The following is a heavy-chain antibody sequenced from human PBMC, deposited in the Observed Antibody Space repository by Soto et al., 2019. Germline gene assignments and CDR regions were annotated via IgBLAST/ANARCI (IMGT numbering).Heavy chain of an antibody. Sequence: QVQLQESGPGLVKPSQTLSLTCTVSGGSITSDGYYWNWIRQHPGKGLEWIGYIYYSGSTYYNPSLKSRVAISMDTSKNQVSLKLNFVTAADTAVYFCARNDYGAYGWYFDLWGRGTLVAVSS. CDR1: GGSITSDGYY. J-gene: IGHJ2*01. CDR2: IYYSGST. D-gene: IGHD4-17*01. V-gene: IGHV4-31*03. CDR3: ARNDYGAYGWYFDL.